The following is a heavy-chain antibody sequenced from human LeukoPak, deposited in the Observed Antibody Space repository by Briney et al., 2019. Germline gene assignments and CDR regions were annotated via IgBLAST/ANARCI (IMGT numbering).Heavy chain of an antibody. D-gene: IGHD6-13*01. CDR3: AREILSSSWYEELNY. CDR2: INSDGSST. CDR1: GFTFSSYW. J-gene: IGHJ4*02. Sequence: PGGSLRLSCAASGFTFSSYWMHWVRQAPGKGLVWVSRINSDGSSTSYADSVKGRFTISRDNAKNTLYLQMNSLRAEDTAVYYCAREILSSSWYEELNYWGQGALVTVSP. V-gene: IGHV3-74*01.